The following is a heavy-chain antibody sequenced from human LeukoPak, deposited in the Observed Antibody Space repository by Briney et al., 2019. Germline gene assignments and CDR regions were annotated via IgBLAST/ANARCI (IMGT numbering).Heavy chain of an antibody. CDR3: AKDLSYGGTFDY. CDR1: GFTFSSYG. CDR2: IRYDGSNK. J-gene: IGHJ4*02. D-gene: IGHD4-23*01. Sequence: GGSLRLSCAASGFTFSSYGMHWVRQAPGKGLEWVAFIRYDGSNKYYADSVKGRFTISRDNSKSTLYLQMNSLRAEDTAVYYCAKDLSYGGTFDYWGQGTLVTVSS. V-gene: IGHV3-30*02.